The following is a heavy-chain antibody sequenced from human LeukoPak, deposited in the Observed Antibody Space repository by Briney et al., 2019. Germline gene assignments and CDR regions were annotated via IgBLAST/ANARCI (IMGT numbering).Heavy chain of an antibody. J-gene: IGHJ4*02. Sequence: GRSLRLSCAASGFTFSSYGMHWVRQAPGKGLEWVAVISYDGSNKYYADSVKGRFTISRDNSKNTLYLQMNSLRAEDTAVYYCAKGIGTMGDYWGQGTLVTVSS. CDR1: GFTFSSYG. CDR3: AKGIGTMGDY. V-gene: IGHV3-30*18. D-gene: IGHD1-7*01. CDR2: ISYDGSNK.